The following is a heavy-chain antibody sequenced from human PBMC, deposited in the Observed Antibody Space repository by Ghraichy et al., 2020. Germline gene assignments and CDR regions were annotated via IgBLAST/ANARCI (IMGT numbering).Heavy chain of an antibody. V-gene: IGHV4-4*02. J-gene: IGHJ5*02. CDR2: IYHSGST. CDR1: GGSISSSNW. D-gene: IGHD3-22*01. CDR3: ARVSAYDSSGYYRGWFDP. Sequence: SETLSLTCAVSGGSISSSNWWSWVRQPPGKGLEWIGEIYHSGSTNYNPSLKSRVTISVDKSKNQFSLQLSSVTAADTAVYYGARVSAYDSSGYYRGWFDPWGQGTLVTVSS.